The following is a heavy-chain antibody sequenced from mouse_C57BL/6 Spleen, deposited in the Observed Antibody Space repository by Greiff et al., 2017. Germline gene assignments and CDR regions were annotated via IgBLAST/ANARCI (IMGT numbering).Heavy chain of an antibody. D-gene: IGHD1-1*01. CDR2: IHPTRGST. CDR3: AGAPIATVVATYWYFDV. J-gene: IGHJ1*03. V-gene: IGHV1-64*01. CDR1: GYTFTSYW. Sequence: VQLQQPGAELVKPGASVKLSCKASGYTFTSYWMHWVKQRPGQGLEWIGMIHPTRGSTNYNEKFKSKATLTVDKSSSTAYMQLSSLTSEDSAVDYCAGAPIATVVATYWYFDVWGTGTTVTVSS.